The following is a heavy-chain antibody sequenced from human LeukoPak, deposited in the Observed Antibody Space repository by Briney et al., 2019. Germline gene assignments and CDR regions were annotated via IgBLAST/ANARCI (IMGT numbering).Heavy chain of an antibody. CDR3: AKAAAYYYDSSGHYHAFDI. J-gene: IGHJ3*02. CDR1: GFTFSSYA. Sequence: GGSLRLSCAASGFTFSSYAMSWVRQAPGKGLEWVSAISGSGGSTYYADSVKGRFTISRDNSKNTLYLQMNSLRAEDTAVYYCAKAAAYYYDSSGHYHAFDIWGQGTMVTVSS. CDR2: ISGSGGST. V-gene: IGHV3-23*01. D-gene: IGHD3-22*01.